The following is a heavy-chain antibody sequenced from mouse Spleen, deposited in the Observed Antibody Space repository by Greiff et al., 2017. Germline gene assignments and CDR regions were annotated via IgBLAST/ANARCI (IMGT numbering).Heavy chain of an antibody. D-gene: IGHD2-3*01. CDR1: GYTFTDYE. Sequence: VQLQESGAELVRPGASVTLSCKASGYTFTDYEMHWVKQTPVHGLEWIGAIDPETGGTAYNQKFKGKATLTADRSSSTAYMELRSLTSEDSAVYYCTRWLLPAMDYWGQGTSVTVSS. V-gene: IGHV1-15*01. CDR2: IDPETGGT. J-gene: IGHJ4*01. CDR3: TRWLLPAMDY.